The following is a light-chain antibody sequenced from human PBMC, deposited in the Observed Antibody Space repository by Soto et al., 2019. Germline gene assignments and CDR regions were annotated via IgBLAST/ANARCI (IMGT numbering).Light chain of an antibody. CDR1: QSVSNN. J-gene: IGKJ1*01. V-gene: IGKV3-20*01. CDR2: DAS. CDR3: QQYGSSPRT. Sequence: EIVITQSPATLSVSPGERATLSCRASQSVSNNLAWYQQKPGQAPRRLIYDASSRATGIPDRFSGSGSGTDFTLTISRLEPEDFAVYYCQQYGSSPRTFGQGTKVDIK.